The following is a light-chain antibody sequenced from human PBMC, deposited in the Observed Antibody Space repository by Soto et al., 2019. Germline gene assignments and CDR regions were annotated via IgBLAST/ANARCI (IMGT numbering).Light chain of an antibody. V-gene: IGKV1-9*01. CDR2: AAS. CDR1: QDIISC. Sequence: DIQLTQSPSFLSAAVGDRFTITCRASQDIISCLAWYQQRPGKAPKLLIFAASTLQSGVPSRFSRSGSGTEFTLTISSLQPEDFATYYCQKLNTYPHTFGPGTKVDI. J-gene: IGKJ3*01. CDR3: QKLNTYPHT.